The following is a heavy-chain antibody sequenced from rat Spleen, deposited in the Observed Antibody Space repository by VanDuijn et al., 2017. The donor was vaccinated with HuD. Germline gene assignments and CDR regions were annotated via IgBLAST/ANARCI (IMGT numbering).Heavy chain of an antibody. CDR1: GFTFSDYY. J-gene: IGHJ2*01. Sequence: EVQLVESDGGLVQPGRSLKLSCAASGFTFSDYYMAWVRQAPTKGLEWVASISYDGLVPYYRDSVKGRCTISRDNSESTLYLQMDSLRSEDTATYYCTRPNYPGFNYFDYWGQGVMVTVSS. CDR2: ISYDGLVP. CDR3: TRPNYPGFNYFDY. V-gene: IGHV5-29*01. D-gene: IGHD1-4*01.